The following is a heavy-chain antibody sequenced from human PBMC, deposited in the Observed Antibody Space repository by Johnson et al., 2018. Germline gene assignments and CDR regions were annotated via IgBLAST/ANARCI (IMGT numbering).Heavy chain of an antibody. D-gene: IGHD1-26*01. V-gene: IGHV3-21*04. J-gene: IGHJ1*01. CDR3: ARDSGGSYYGDFQH. Sequence: VQLVESGGGLVKPGGSLRLSCAASGFTFSSYSMNWVRQAPGKGLEWVSSISSSSSYIYYADSVKGRFTISRDNAKNSLYLQMNSLRAEDTAVYYCARDSGGSYYGDFQHWGQGTLVTVSS. CDR1: GFTFSSYS. CDR2: ISSSSSYI.